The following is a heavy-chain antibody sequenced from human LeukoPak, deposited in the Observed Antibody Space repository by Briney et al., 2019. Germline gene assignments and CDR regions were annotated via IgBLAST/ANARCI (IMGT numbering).Heavy chain of an antibody. V-gene: IGHV4-59*08. D-gene: IGHD6-13*01. CDR3: ARHGSSYSFDC. J-gene: IGHJ4*02. CDR2: ITYSGST. Sequence: SETLSLTCTVSGGSISGYYWSWIRQPPGKGLEWIDYITYSGSTNYNPSLKSRVTMSVDTSKNQFSLRLSSVTAADTAVYYCARHGSSYSFDCWGQGILATVSS. CDR1: GGSISGYY.